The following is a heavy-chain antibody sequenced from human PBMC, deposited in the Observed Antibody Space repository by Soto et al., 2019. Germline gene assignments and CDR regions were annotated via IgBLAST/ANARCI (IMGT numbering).Heavy chain of an antibody. D-gene: IGHD3-3*01. CDR1: GFNFSSYA. Sequence: GGSLRISCAASGFNFSSYAMIWVRQAPGKGLEWVSAISGSGGSTYYADTVKGRFTISRDNSKNTLYLQMNSLRAEDTAVYYCAKHKQFTIFGVVSPDAFDIWGQGTMVTVSS. J-gene: IGHJ3*02. CDR3: AKHKQFTIFGVVSPDAFDI. CDR2: ISGSGGST. V-gene: IGHV3-23*01.